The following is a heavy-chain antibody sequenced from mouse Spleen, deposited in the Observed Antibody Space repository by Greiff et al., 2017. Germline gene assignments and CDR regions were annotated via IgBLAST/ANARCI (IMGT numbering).Heavy chain of an antibody. J-gene: IGHJ4*01. CDR3: AREYYGSYVDYAMDY. Sequence: QVQLQQPGAELVKPGASVKLSCKASGYTFTSYWMHWVKQRPGQGLEWIGMIHPNSGSTNYNEKFKSKATLTVDKSSSTAYMQLSSLTSEDSAVYYCAREYYGSYVDYAMDYWGQGTSVTVSS. D-gene: IGHD2-1*01. V-gene: IGHV1-64*01. CDR2: IHPNSGST. CDR1: GYTFTSYW.